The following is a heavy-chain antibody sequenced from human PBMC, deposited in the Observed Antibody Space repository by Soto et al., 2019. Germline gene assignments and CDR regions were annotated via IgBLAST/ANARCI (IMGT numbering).Heavy chain of an antibody. CDR1: GFSHSNDRMG. CDR3: ARIQGGPTYYFFYRLDD. D-gene: IGHD3-16*01. Sequence: SGPMLGNPTETVTLPCTASGFSHSNDRMGVSWIRQPPGEALEWLAHVFSNDEKSYSASLKSRLTISKDTSKSQVILTVTDMDPVDTATYYCARIQGGPTYYFFYRLDDWGQ. CDR2: VFSNDEK. V-gene: IGHV2-26*01. J-gene: IGHJ6*02.